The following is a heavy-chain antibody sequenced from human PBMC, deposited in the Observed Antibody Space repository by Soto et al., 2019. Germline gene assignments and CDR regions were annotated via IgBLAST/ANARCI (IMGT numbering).Heavy chain of an antibody. CDR2: IYYSGST. Sequence: PSETLSLTCTVSGGSISSSSYYWGWIRQPPGKGLEWIGSIYYSGSTYYNPSLKSRVTISVDTSKNQFSLKLSSVTAADTAVYYCASHSYGSGSTFYYYYYMDVWGKGTTVTVSS. CDR3: ASHSYGSGSTFYYYYYMDV. J-gene: IGHJ6*03. D-gene: IGHD3-10*01. V-gene: IGHV4-39*01. CDR1: GGSISSSSYY.